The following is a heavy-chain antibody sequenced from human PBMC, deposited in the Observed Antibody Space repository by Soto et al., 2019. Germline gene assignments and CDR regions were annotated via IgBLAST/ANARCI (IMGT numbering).Heavy chain of an antibody. D-gene: IGHD6-19*01. CDR1: GFTFSSYA. J-gene: IGHJ4*02. CDR3: AKFWNHNRIPVAAFNY. CDR2: ISGSGGST. Sequence: PGGSLRLSCAASGFTFSSYAMSWVRQAPGKGREWVSAISGSGGSTYYADSVKGRFTISRDNCKNTLYLQMNSLRAEDRAVDYDAKFWNHNRIPVAAFNYWGRGPLVTFSS. V-gene: IGHV3-23*01.